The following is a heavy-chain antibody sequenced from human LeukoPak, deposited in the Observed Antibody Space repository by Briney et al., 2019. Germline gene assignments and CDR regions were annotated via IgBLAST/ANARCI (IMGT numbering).Heavy chain of an antibody. J-gene: IGHJ5*02. D-gene: IGHD1-26*01. CDR1: GGSISSGDYY. V-gene: IGHV4-30-4*01. CDR2: IYYSGST. CDR3: ARDARVGWFDP. Sequence: KSSQTLSLTCTVSGGSISSGDYYWSWIRQPPGKGLEWIGYIYYSGSTNYNPSLKSRVTISVDTSKNQFSLKLSSVTAADTAVYYCARDARVGWFDPWGQGTLVTVSS.